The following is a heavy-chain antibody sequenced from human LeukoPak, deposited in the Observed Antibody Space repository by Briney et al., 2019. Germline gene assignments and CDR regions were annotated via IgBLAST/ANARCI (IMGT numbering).Heavy chain of an antibody. CDR1: GFTFSSYA. J-gene: IGHJ4*02. V-gene: IGHV3-23*01. CDR3: ANTVSGSHSYQGGDY. D-gene: IGHD3-16*02. Sequence: PGGSLRLSCAASGFTFSSYAMSWVRQAPGKGLEWVSAISGSGGNTYYADSVKGRFTMSRDNSKNTLYLQMNSLRAEDTAVYFCANTVSGSHSYQGGDYWGQGTLVTVST. CDR2: ISGSGGNT.